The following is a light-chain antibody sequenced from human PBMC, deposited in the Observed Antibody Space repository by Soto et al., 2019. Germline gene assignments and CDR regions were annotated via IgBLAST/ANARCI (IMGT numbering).Light chain of an antibody. CDR1: QGISSY. CDR2: AAS. J-gene: IGKJ5*01. V-gene: IGKV1-9*01. CDR3: QKLNSYPIN. Sequence: DIQLTQSPSFLSASVGYRVTITCRASQGISSYLAWYQQKPGKAPKLLIYAASTLQSGVPSRFSGSGSGTEFTLTISSLQPEDFATYYCQKLNSYPINFGQGTRLEIK.